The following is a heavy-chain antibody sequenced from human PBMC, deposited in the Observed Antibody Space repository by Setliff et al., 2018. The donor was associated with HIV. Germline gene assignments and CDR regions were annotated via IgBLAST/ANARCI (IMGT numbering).Heavy chain of an antibody. Sequence: VASVKVSCKASGYTFTDYGINWVRQAPGQGLEWMGWINTNNGNPTYAQGFTGRFVFSSDTSKNQLSLHLTSVTPEDTAVYYCARVFRNLPDYWGQGTLVTVSS. CDR3: ARVFRNLPDY. CDR2: INTNNGNP. D-gene: IGHD1-1*01. J-gene: IGHJ4*02. V-gene: IGHV7-4-1*02. CDR1: GYTFTDYG.